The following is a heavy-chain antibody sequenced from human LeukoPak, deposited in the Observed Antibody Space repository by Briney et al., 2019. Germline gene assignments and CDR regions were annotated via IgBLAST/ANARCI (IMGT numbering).Heavy chain of an antibody. Sequence: SETLSLTCTGSGDSVSSGSYYWSWTRQPAGKGLEWIGCIYTSGSTNYNPSLKSRVTISVDTSKNQFSLKLSSVTAADTAVYYCAREGAPSYDFWSGYYQWYYYYYMDVWGKGTTVTVSS. CDR3: AREGAPSYDFWSGYYQWYYYYYMDV. CDR2: IYTSGST. V-gene: IGHV4-61*02. CDR1: GDSVSSGSYY. J-gene: IGHJ6*03. D-gene: IGHD3-3*01.